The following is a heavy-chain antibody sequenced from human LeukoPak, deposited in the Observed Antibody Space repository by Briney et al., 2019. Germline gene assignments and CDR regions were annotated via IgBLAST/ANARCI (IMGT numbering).Heavy chain of an antibody. CDR3: AKARGGVSMIDY. D-gene: IGHD3-22*01. CDR2: ISSSSNYI. Sequence: GGSLRLSCAASGFTFSSYSMNWVRQAPGKGLEWVSSISSSSNYIYYADSVKSRFTISRDNSKNTLYLQMNSLRAEDTAVYYCAKARGGVSMIDYWGQGTLVTVSS. J-gene: IGHJ4*02. CDR1: GFTFSSYS. V-gene: IGHV3-21*04.